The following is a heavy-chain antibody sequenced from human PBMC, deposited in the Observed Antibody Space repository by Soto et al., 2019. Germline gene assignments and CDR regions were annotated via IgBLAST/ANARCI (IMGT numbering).Heavy chain of an antibody. Sequence: EVQLVESGGGLVQPGGSLRLSCAASGFTFSSYWMHWVRQAPGKGLVWVSRINSDGSSASYADSVKGRFTISRDNAKNTLYLQMNSLRAEDTAVYYCAREERYPVYRGVYYDYGMDVWGQGTTVTVSS. CDR1: GFTFSSYW. V-gene: IGHV3-74*01. CDR2: INSDGSSA. J-gene: IGHJ6*02. CDR3: AREERYPVYRGVYYDYGMDV. D-gene: IGHD1-1*01.